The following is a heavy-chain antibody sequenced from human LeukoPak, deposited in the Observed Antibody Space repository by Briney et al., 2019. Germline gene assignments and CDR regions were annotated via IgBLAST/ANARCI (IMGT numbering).Heavy chain of an antibody. CDR2: IYYSGST. Sequence: SETLSLTCIVSGGSISSSSYYWGWIRQPPGKGLEWIGSIYYSGSTYYNPSLKSRVTISVDTSKNQFSLKLSSVTAADTAVYYCARDSGPIDDYGGNSDWFDPWGQGTLVTVSS. CDR1: GGSISSSSYY. D-gene: IGHD4-23*01. V-gene: IGHV4-39*07. CDR3: ARDSGPIDDYGGNSDWFDP. J-gene: IGHJ5*02.